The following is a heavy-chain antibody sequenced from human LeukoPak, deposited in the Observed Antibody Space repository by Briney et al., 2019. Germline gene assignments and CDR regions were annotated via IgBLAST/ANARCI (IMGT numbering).Heavy chain of an antibody. CDR3: ARVPNYGSGTYSFDP. V-gene: IGHV4-61*02. Sequence: SETLSLTCTVSGGSISSDNYSWSWIRHPAGKGLQWIGRVYTSGSTNYNPSLKSRVTISVDTSKNQFSLKLTSVTAADTAVYYCARVPNYGSGTYSFDPWGQGTLVTVSS. CDR1: GGSISSDNYS. J-gene: IGHJ5*02. CDR2: VYTSGST. D-gene: IGHD3-10*01.